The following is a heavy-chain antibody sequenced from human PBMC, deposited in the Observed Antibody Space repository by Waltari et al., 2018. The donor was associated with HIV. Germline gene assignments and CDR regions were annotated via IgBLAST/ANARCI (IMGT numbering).Heavy chain of an antibody. V-gene: IGHV4-34*02. D-gene: IGHD3-10*01. CDR1: GGSFSGYF. J-gene: IGHJ4*02. CDR2: ISHTGGT. CDR3: ARAPSYYGSGSQSFDY. Sequence: QVQLQQWGTGLLKPSETLYLTCAVYGGSFSGYFWNWIRQPPGEELEWIEEISHTGGTNHNPSPESRVTLSTDTSKNQFSLNLTSLTAADTGVYYCARAPSYYGSGSQSFDYWGRGNLVTVSS.